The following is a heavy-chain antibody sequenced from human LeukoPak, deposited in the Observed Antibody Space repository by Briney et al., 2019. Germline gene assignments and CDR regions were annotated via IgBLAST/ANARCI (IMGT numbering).Heavy chain of an antibody. CDR3: ASRLLGYCSGGSCPLDAFDI. CDR1: GGSISSSSYY. V-gene: IGHV4-39*07. CDR2: IYYSGST. D-gene: IGHD2-15*01. Sequence: SETLSLTCTVSGGSISSSSYYWGWIRQPPGKGLEWIGSIYYSGSTYYNPSLKSRVTISVDASKNQFSLKLSSVTAADTAVYYCASRLLGYCSGGSCPLDAFDIWGQGTMVTVSS. J-gene: IGHJ3*02.